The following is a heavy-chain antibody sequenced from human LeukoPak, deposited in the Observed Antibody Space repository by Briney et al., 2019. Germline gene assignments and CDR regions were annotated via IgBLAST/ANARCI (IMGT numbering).Heavy chain of an antibody. CDR2: IYYSGST. V-gene: IGHV4-39*07. CDR1: GGSISSSSYY. Sequence: PSETLSLTCTVSGGSISSSSYYWGWIRQPPGKGLEWIGSIYYSGSTYYNPSLKSRVTISVDTSKNQFSLKLSSVTAADTAVYYCARDLVAADLYFDYWGQGTLVTVSS. J-gene: IGHJ4*02. CDR3: ARDLVAADLYFDY. D-gene: IGHD1-26*01.